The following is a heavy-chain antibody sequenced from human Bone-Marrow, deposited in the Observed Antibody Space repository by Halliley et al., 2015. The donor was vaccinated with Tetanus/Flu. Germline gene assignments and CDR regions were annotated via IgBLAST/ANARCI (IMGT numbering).Heavy chain of an antibody. V-gene: IGHV3-21*01. CDR1: GFTFSSYT. CDR3: ARDNGGERGLDV. CDR2: ITSTSTYI. Sequence: SLRLSCAASGFTFSSYTLNWVRQAPGQGLEWVSCITSTSTYIYYADSVKGRFTISRDNARNSLYLQMNSLRAEDTAVYYCARDNGGERGLDVWGQGTTVTVSS. J-gene: IGHJ6*02. D-gene: IGHD4-17*01.